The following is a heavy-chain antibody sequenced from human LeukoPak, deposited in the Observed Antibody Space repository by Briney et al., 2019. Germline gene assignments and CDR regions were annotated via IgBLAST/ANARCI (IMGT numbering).Heavy chain of an antibody. V-gene: IGHV4-39*01. Sequence: SETLSLTCTVSGGSISSSSYYWGWIRQPPGKGLEWIGSIYYSGSTYYNPSLKSRVTISVDTSKNQFSLKLSSVTAADTAVYYCARQPTVTSYYYYYMDVWGKGTTVTVSS. D-gene: IGHD4-11*01. CDR3: ARQPTVTSYYYYYMDV. CDR1: GGSISSSSYY. CDR2: IYYSGST. J-gene: IGHJ6*03.